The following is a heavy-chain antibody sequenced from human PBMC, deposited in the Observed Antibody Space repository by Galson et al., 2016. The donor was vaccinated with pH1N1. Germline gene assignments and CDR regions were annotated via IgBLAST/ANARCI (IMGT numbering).Heavy chain of an antibody. Sequence: SLRLSCAASGFTFSGFEMNWVRQAPGKGLEWISYITTSGDSLYYADSVKGRFTISRDNAKNSLYLQMNSLRVEDTAVYYCARDYYYCYGMDVWGQGTTVTVSS. CDR2: ITTSGDSL. CDR3: ARDYYYCYGMDV. CDR1: GFTFSGFE. V-gene: IGHV3-48*03. J-gene: IGHJ6*02.